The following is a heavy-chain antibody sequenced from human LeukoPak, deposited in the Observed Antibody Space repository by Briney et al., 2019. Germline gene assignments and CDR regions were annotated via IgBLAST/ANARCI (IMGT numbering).Heavy chain of an antibody. J-gene: IGHJ3*02. D-gene: IGHD2-2*01. Sequence: GGSLGLSCAASGFTFSSYSMNWVRQAPGKGLEWVSSISSSSSYIYYADSVKGRFTISRDNAKNSLYLQMNSLRAEDTAVYYCARALYQRDAFDIWGQGTMVTVSS. CDR2: ISSSSSYI. CDR3: ARALYQRDAFDI. V-gene: IGHV3-21*01. CDR1: GFTFSSYS.